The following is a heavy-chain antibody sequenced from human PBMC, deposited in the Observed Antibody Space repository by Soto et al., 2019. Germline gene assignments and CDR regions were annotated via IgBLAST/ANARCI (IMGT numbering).Heavy chain of an antibody. CDR3: APWEGSFSDHYVNRDG. Sequence: PGGSLRLSCGASGCTFSHYEMNWVRQAPGRGREWISYISSRGSTIFYADSVRGRFTVSRDNGQNSLFLQMNSLRVDDTGVYYCAPWEGSFSDHYVNRDGWGLGTTVSVSS. J-gene: IGHJ6*02. CDR2: ISSRGSTI. D-gene: IGHD1-26*01. CDR1: GCTFSHYE. V-gene: IGHV3-48*03.